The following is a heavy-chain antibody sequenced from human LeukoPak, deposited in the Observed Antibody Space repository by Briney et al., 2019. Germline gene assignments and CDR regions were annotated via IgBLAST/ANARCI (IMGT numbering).Heavy chain of an antibody. D-gene: IGHD3-16*02. J-gene: IGHJ3*02. Sequence: GGSLRLSCAASGFTFSSYSMNWVRQAPGKGLEWVSYISSSSTIYYADSVKGRFTISRDNAKNSLCLQMNSLRDEDTAVYYCARVGLFYDYVWGSYRPHHDAFDIWGQGTMVTVSS. CDR3: ARVGLFYDYVWGSYRPHHDAFDI. V-gene: IGHV3-48*02. CDR1: GFTFSSYS. CDR2: ISSSSTI.